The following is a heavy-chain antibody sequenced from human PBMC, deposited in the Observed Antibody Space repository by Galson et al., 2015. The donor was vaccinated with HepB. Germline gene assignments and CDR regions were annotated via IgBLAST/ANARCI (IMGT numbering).Heavy chain of an antibody. CDR1: GFTFSSYS. CDR3: ARGGIAAADFDY. V-gene: IGHV3-21*01. D-gene: IGHD6-13*01. Sequence: SLRLSCAASGFTFSSYSMNWVRQAPGKGLEWVSSISSSSSYIYYADSVKGRFTISRDNAKNSLYLQMNSLRAEDTAVYYCARGGIAAADFDYWGQGTLITVSS. J-gene: IGHJ4*02. CDR2: ISSSSSYI.